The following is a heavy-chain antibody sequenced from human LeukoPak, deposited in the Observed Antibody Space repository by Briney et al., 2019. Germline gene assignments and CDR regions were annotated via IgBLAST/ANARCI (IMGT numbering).Heavy chain of an antibody. CDR2: IYYSGST. CDR3: ARWTPDIVVVVAATGVGYAFDI. CDR1: GGSVSSGSYY. Sequence: SETLSLTCTVSGGSVSSGSYYWSWIRQPPGKGLEWIGYIYYSGSTSYNPSLKSRVTISVDTSKNQFSLKLSSVTAADTAVYYCARWTPDIVVVVAATGVGYAFDIWGQGTMVTVSS. D-gene: IGHD2-15*01. J-gene: IGHJ3*02. V-gene: IGHV4-61*01.